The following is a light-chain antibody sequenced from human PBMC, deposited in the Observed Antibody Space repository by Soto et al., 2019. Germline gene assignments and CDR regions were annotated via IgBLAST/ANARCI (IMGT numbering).Light chain of an antibody. CDR2: GAS. CDR3: QQYDNWPQT. V-gene: IGKV3D-15*01. Sequence: EIVLTQSPATLSLSPGERATLSCRASQSISSYLAWYQHKPGQAPRLLIYGASSRATGIPDRFSGSGSGTEFTLTISSLQSEDFAVYYCQQYDNWPQTFGQGTKVDIK. J-gene: IGKJ1*01. CDR1: QSISSY.